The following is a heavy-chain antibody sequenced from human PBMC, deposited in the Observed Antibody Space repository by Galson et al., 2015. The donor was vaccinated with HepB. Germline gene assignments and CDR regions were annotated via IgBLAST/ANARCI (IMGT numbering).Heavy chain of an antibody. CDR3: AKPPDYGDYVGLDAFDI. CDR2: ISGSGGST. CDR1: GFTFSSYA. D-gene: IGHD4-17*01. Sequence: SLRLSCAASGFTFSSYAMSWVRQAPGKGLEWVSAISGSGGSTYYADSVKGRFTISRDNSKNTLYLQMNSLRAEDTAVYYCAKPPDYGDYVGLDAFDIWGQGTMVTVSS. J-gene: IGHJ3*02. V-gene: IGHV3-23*01.